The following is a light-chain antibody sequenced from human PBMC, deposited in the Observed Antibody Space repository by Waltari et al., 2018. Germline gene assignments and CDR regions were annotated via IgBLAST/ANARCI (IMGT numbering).Light chain of an antibody. J-gene: IGLJ3*02. V-gene: IGLV2-14*03. Sequence: QSALTQPASVSGSPGQSITISCSGSSSDVGAYNYVSWYQQHPGKAPRLLIHDVSIRPSGVSNRFSGSKSGNTASLAISGLQAEEEADYYCSSYTITNTRVFGGGTKVTVL. CDR2: DVS. CDR1: SSDVGAYNY. CDR3: SSYTITNTRV.